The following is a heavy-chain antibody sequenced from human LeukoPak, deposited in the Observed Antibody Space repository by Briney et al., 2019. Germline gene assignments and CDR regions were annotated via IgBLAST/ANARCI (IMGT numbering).Heavy chain of an antibody. V-gene: IGHV3-48*01. CDR1: GFTFSTSS. J-gene: IGHJ4*02. D-gene: IGHD2-2*01. Sequence: GGSLRLSCAASGFTFSTSSMNWVRQTPGKGLEWISYLRSSSTTIYYADSVKGRFTISRDNAKNSLYLQMNDLRAEDTGVYFCARDARSHCGTDACYGPYFDYWGQGSLVTVSS. CDR2: LRSSSTTI. CDR3: ARDARSHCGTDACYGPYFDY.